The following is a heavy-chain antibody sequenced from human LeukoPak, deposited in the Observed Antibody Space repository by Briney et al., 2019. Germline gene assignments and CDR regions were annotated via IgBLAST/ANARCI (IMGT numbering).Heavy chain of an antibody. Sequence: PSETLSLTCAVYGGSFSGYHWNWIRQPPGKGLEWIGEIDHSGSTNYNPSLKSRVTISVDTSKNQFSLNLSSVTAADTAVYFCARVVGYGGYGWFDYWGQGTLVTVSS. V-gene: IGHV4-34*01. D-gene: IGHD5-12*01. CDR2: IDHSGST. CDR1: GGSFSGYH. CDR3: ARVVGYGGYGWFDY. J-gene: IGHJ4*02.